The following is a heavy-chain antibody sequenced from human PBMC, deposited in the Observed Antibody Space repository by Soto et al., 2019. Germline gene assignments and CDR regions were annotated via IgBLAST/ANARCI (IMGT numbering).Heavy chain of an antibody. Sequence: VQLVESGGGVVQPGRSLRLSCAASGFTFSSYAMHWVRQAPGKGLEWVAVISYDGSNEYYADSVKGRFTVSRDNSKNTLYLQMDNLRAEDTAVYYCAKYSSSWYDNDAFDIWGQGTRVTVSS. CDR3: AKYSSSWYDNDAFDI. CDR2: ISYDGSNE. CDR1: GFTFSSYA. V-gene: IGHV3-30-3*02. J-gene: IGHJ3*02. D-gene: IGHD6-13*01.